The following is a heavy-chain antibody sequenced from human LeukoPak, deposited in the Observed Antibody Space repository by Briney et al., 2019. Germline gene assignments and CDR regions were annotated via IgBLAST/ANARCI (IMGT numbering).Heavy chain of an antibody. CDR1: GFTFSNHW. CDR2: ISGSGGST. CDR3: AKGVASSSWYLGDY. J-gene: IGHJ4*02. D-gene: IGHD6-13*01. Sequence: QTGGSLRLSCAASGFTFSNHWMSWVRQAPGKGLEWVSAISGSGGSTYYADSVKGRFTISRDNSKNTLYLQMNSLRAEDTAVYYCAKGVASSSWYLGDYWGRGTLVTVSS. V-gene: IGHV3-23*01.